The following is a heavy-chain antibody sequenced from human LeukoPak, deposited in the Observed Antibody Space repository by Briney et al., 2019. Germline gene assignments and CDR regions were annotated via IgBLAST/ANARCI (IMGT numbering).Heavy chain of an antibody. Sequence: PSETLSLTCTVSGGSISSYYWSWIRQPPGKGLERIGYIYYSGSTNYNPLLKSRVTISVDTSKNQFSLKLSSVTAADTAVYYCARDVQLWYNWFDPWGQGTLVTVSS. J-gene: IGHJ5*02. V-gene: IGHV4-59*01. D-gene: IGHD5-18*01. CDR1: GGSISSYY. CDR3: ARDVQLWYNWFDP. CDR2: IYYSGST.